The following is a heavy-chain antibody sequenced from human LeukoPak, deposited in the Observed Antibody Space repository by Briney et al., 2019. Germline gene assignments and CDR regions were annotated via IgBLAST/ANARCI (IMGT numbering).Heavy chain of an antibody. J-gene: IGHJ2*01. Sequence: GGSLRLSCAASGFIFNSYGMHWVRQAPGKGLEWVTFIRYDGSNKSYADSVKGRFTISRDNSKNTLYLQMNSLRAEDTAVYYCARDRSTLHYYYGSGSYPDWYFDLWGRGTLVTVSS. D-gene: IGHD3-10*01. CDR1: GFIFNSYG. CDR2: IRYDGSNK. CDR3: ARDRSTLHYYYGSGSYPDWYFDL. V-gene: IGHV3-30*02.